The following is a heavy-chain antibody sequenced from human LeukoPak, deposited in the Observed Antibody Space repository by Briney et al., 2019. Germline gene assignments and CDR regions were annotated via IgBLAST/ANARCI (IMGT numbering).Heavy chain of an antibody. D-gene: IGHD5-12*01. V-gene: IGHV1-18*04. CDR2: ISAYNGNT. CDR1: GYTYTSYG. CDR3: ARFRYSGYYFDY. Sequence: GASVTVSCKASGYTYTSYGSSWVRQAAGQGGEGMGWISAYNGNTNYAQKLQGRDTMTTDTSPSTAYMEMRSLRSDDTAVYYCARFRYSGYYFDYWGQGTLVTVSS. J-gene: IGHJ4*02.